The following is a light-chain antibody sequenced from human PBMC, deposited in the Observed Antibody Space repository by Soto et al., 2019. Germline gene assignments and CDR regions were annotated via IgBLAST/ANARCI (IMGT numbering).Light chain of an antibody. CDR3: AAWDDSLNCFYV. CDR2: NNN. CDR1: SSNIGSNT. J-gene: IGLJ1*01. V-gene: IGLV1-44*01. Sequence: QSVLTQPPSASGTPGQRVTISCSGSSSNIGSNTVNWYQQLPGTAPKLLIYNNNQRPSGVPDRISGSKSGTSASLAIGGLQSEDEADYYCAAWDDSLNCFYVFGTGTKLTVL.